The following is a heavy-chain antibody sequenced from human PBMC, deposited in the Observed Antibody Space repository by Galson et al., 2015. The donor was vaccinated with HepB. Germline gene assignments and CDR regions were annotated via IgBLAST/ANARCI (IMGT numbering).Heavy chain of an antibody. D-gene: IGHD6-6*01. CDR3: ARAGLSSRPYYFDY. CDR1: GYTFTGYY. CDR2: INPNSGGT. V-gene: IGHV1-2*04. Sequence: SVKVSCKASGYTFTGYYMHWVRQAPGQGLEWMGWINPNSGGTNYAQKFQGWVTMTRDTSISTAYMELSRLRSDDTAVYYCARAGLSSRPYYFDYWVQGTLVTVSS. J-gene: IGHJ4*02.